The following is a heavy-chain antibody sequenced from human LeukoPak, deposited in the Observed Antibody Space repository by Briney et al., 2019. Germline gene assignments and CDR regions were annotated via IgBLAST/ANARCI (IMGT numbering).Heavy chain of an antibody. J-gene: IGHJ4*02. CDR2: INSDGSDT. D-gene: IGHD2-8*01. CDR1: GFTFSSYW. V-gene: IGHV3-74*01. CDR3: ARARGYCTNGVCSAGFDY. Sequence: GGSLRLSCAASGFTFSSYWMHWVRQAPGKGLVWVSRINSDGSDTSYADSVKGRFTISRDNAKNTLYLQMNSLSAEDTAAYYCARARGYCTNGVCSAGFDYWGQGTLVTVSS.